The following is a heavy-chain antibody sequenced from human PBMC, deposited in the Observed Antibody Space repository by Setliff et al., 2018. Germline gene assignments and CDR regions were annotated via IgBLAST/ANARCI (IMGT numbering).Heavy chain of an antibody. CDR3: ARDRGYTDYDSFYGMDV. D-gene: IGHD5-12*01. J-gene: IGHJ6*02. Sequence: GGSLRLSCAASGFIFSSYSMNWVRQAPGQGLEWVAFIGMSGNNIYYADSVKGRFTISRDNAKKSVSLQMNSLRVEDTAVYFCARDRGYTDYDSFYGMDVWGQGTLVTVSS. CDR2: IGMSGNNI. V-gene: IGHV3-48*01. CDR1: GFIFSSYS.